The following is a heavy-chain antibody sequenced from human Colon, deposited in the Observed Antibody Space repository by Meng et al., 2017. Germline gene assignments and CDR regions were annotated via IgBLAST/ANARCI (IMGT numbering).Heavy chain of an antibody. D-gene: IGHD1-26*01. Sequence: QVQLVQSGAEVKKPGASVKVSCKASGYTFTTYDINWIRQATGQGLEWMGWMNPNSGNTDYAQKFRGRVTMTRNTSISTAYMELSSLRSEDTAVYYCARVGGAYSPFDYWGQGTLVTVSS. J-gene: IGHJ4*02. CDR3: ARVGGAYSPFDY. CDR1: GYTFTTYD. CDR2: MNPNSGNT. V-gene: IGHV1-8*01.